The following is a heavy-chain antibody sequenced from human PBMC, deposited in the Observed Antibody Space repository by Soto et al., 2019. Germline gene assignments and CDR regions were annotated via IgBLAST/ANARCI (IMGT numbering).Heavy chain of an antibody. CDR1: GFTFSSYA. V-gene: IGHV3-21*01. CDR2: ISKSDYT. Sequence: KAGGSLRLSCAASGFTFSSYAMHWVRQAPGKGLEWVSSISKSDYTYYSDPVKGRFTISRDNAKNSVSLQMNTLRVEDTAVYYCAREDSIIIPAVSDFWGQGTLVTVSS. CDR3: AREDSIIIPAVSDF. J-gene: IGHJ4*02. D-gene: IGHD2-2*01.